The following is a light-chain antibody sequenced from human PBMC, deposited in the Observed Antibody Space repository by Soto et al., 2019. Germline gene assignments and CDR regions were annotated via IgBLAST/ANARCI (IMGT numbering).Light chain of an antibody. V-gene: IGKV1-5*01. Sequence: DIQVTQATSTLSGSVLDRVTITLLASQTISSWLAWYQQKPGMAPKLLISDAYTLESGVPSRFSGSGSGPEFTLTISSLQPDDFGTYYCQQYNSFAWTFGQGTKVDIK. CDR3: QQYNSFAWT. CDR1: QTISSW. J-gene: IGKJ1*01. CDR2: DAY.